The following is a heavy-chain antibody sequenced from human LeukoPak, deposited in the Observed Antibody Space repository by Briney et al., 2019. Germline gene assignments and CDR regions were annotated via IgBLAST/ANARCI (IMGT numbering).Heavy chain of an antibody. V-gene: IGHV7-4-1*02. D-gene: IGHD4-17*01. J-gene: IGHJ3*02. CDR1: GYTFTSYA. CDR3: ARDIPSYGDPHAFDI. CDR2: INTNAGNP. Sequence: ASVKVSCKASGYTFTSYAMNWVRQAPGQGLEWMGWINTNAGNPTYAQGFTGRFVFSLDTSVSTAYLQISSLKAEDTAVYYCARDIPSYGDPHAFDIWGQGTMVTVSS.